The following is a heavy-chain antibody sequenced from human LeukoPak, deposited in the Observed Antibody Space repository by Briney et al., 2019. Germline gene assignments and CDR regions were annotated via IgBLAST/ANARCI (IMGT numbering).Heavy chain of an antibody. J-gene: IGHJ2*01. CDR2: IWNDGSNK. V-gene: IGHV3-33*01. CDR1: GFTFSNYG. D-gene: IGHD2-21*01. Sequence: PGGSLRLSCAASGFTFSNYGMHWVRQAPGKGLEWVAVIWNDGSNKYYADSVKGRFTISRDNSKSTLYLQMNSLRAEDTALYYCAREMGDYWYLDIWGRGTLVTVSS. CDR3: AREMGDYWYLDI.